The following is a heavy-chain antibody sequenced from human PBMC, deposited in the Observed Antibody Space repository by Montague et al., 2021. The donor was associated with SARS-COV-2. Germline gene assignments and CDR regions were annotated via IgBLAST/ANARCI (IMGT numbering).Heavy chain of an antibody. CDR1: GASFSVHY. D-gene: IGHD3-10*01. V-gene: IGHV4-34*01. CDR3: ARYRRRFAEVYDTYYDYGLNV. Sequence: ETLSLTCAVYGASFSVHYWTWIRQPPGKGLEWIGQINQSGSTKYNPSLKSRVTISIDTSKNQFSLKMTSMTAADTGVYYCARYRRRFAEVYDTYYDYGLNVWGQGTTVTVFS. J-gene: IGHJ6*02. CDR2: INQSGST.